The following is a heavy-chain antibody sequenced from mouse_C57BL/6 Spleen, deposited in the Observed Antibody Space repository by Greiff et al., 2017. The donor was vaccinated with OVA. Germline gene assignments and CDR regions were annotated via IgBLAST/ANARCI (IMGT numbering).Heavy chain of an antibody. J-gene: IGHJ2*01. CDR1: GYAFSSSW. CDR2: IYPGDGDT. D-gene: IGHD2-4*01. Sequence: QVQLQQSGPELVKPGASVKISCKASGYAFSSSWMNWVKQRPGKGLEWIGRIYPGDGDTNYNGKFKGKATLTADKSSSTAYMQLSSLTSEDSAVYFCASQNYDYDVEYYFDYWGQGTTLTVSS. CDR3: ASQNYDYDVEYYFDY. V-gene: IGHV1-82*01.